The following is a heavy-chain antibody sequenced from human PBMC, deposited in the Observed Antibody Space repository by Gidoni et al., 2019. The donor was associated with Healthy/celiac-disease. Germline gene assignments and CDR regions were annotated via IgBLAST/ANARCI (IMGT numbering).Heavy chain of an antibody. CDR1: GFPFSRDA. J-gene: IGHJ5*02. CDR3: AKALGYSSGWYRVDP. V-gene: IGHV3-23*04. D-gene: IGHD6-19*01. Sequence: EVKLVESGGGLVQPGGSLRLSCAASGFPFSRDAMSWVRQAPGKGLEWVSAISGSGGSTYYADSVKGRFTISRDNSKNTLYLQMNSLRAEDTAVYYCAKALGYSSGWYRVDPWGQGTLVTVSS. CDR2: ISGSGGST.